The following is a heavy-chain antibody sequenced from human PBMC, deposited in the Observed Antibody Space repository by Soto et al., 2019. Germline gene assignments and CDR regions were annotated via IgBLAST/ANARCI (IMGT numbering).Heavy chain of an antibody. J-gene: IGHJ5*02. CDR1: GGNFIGYY. Sequence: LETLPHTSTVYGGNFIGYYWSWIRQPPGKGLEWIGEINHSGSTNYNPSLKSRVTISVDTSKNQFSLKLSSVTAADTAVYYCARAYCSGGSCYARYNWFDPWGQGILVTVSS. V-gene: IGHV4-34*01. D-gene: IGHD2-15*01. CDR2: INHSGST. CDR3: ARAYCSGGSCYARYNWFDP.